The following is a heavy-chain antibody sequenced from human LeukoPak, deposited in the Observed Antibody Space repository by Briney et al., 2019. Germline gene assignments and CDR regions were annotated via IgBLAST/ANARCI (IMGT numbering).Heavy chain of an antibody. CDR2: IFTSGNT. CDR1: GDSISSGGYY. Sequence: SETLSLTCTVSGDSISSGGYYWTWIRQHPGKGLEWIGNIFTSGNTYYNPSLKGRIFTSVDTSKSQFSLRLTSATAADTAVYYCARATLRGDPFDFWGQGLQVTVSS. J-gene: IGHJ4*02. V-gene: IGHV4-31*03. CDR3: ARATLRGDPFDF. D-gene: IGHD2-21*02.